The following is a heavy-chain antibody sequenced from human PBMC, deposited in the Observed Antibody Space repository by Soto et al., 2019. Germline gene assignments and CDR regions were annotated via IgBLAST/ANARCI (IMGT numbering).Heavy chain of an antibody. V-gene: IGHV3-23*01. CDR2: ISSSGGTT. D-gene: IGHD1-26*01. Sequence: EVQLLESGGGLVQPGGSLRLSCVGSEFTFSNYAMNWVRQAPGEGPEWVSLISSSGGTTYYADSVKGRFSISRDNSKNTLYLQMNSVRVEDTAIYYCAKDIQGRGATTGDDAFDIWGKGTMVTVSS. CDR3: AKDIQGRGATTGDDAFDI. J-gene: IGHJ3*02. CDR1: EFTFSNYA.